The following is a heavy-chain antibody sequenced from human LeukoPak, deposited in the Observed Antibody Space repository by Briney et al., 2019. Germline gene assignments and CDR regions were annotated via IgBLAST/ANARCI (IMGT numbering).Heavy chain of an antibody. CDR2: IYPGDSDT. Sequence: GESLKISCQGSGYSFTNYWIGWVRQMSGKGLEWMGIIYPGDSDTRYRPSFQGQVTISADKSISTAYLQWSSLKASDTAMYYCARYSSGYYIHFDYWGQGTLVTVSS. CDR1: GYSFTNYW. CDR3: ARYSSGYYIHFDY. D-gene: IGHD3-22*01. J-gene: IGHJ4*02. V-gene: IGHV5-51*01.